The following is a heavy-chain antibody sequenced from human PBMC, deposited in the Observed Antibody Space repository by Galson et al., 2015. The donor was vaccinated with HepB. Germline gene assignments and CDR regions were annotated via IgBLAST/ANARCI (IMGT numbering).Heavy chain of an antibody. CDR3: ARVPGWSSGWSQYHDAFDI. D-gene: IGHD6-19*01. V-gene: IGHV3-53*01. J-gene: IGHJ3*02. CDR2: IYRGGYT. Sequence: SLRLSCAASDFNVTTNYMSWVRQAPGKGLEWVSIIYRGGYTYSADSVKGRFTISRDNSKNMLYLQMNGLRAEDTAVYYCARVPGWSSGWSQYHDAFDIWGRGTMVTVSS. CDR1: DFNVTTNY.